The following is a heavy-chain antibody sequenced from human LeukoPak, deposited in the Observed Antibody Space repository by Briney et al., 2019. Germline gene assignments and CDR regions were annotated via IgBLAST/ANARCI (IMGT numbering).Heavy chain of an antibody. Sequence: ASVTVSCKASGYTFTGYYMHWVRQAPGQGLECMGWINPNSGGTNYAQKFQGRVTMTRDTSISTAYMELSRLRSDDTAVYYCARLLYDYVWGSYHHDYWGQGALVTVSS. CDR1: GYTFTGYY. CDR2: INPNSGGT. CDR3: ARLLYDYVWGSYHHDY. V-gene: IGHV1-2*02. J-gene: IGHJ4*02. D-gene: IGHD3-16*02.